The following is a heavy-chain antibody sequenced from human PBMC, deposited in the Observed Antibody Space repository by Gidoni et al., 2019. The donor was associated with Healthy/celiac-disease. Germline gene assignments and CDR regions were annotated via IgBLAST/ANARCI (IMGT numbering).Heavy chain of an antibody. J-gene: IGHJ4*02. CDR1: GFTFSSYS. CDR2: ISSSSSYI. Sequence: VQLVGSGGGLVKPGGSLRLSCAASGFTFSSYSMNWVRQAPGKGLVWVSSISSSSSYIYYADSVKGRFTISRDNAKNSLYLQMNSLRAEDTAVYYCALVATRFDYWGQGTLVTVST. CDR3: ALVATRFDY. V-gene: IGHV3-21*01. D-gene: IGHD5-12*01.